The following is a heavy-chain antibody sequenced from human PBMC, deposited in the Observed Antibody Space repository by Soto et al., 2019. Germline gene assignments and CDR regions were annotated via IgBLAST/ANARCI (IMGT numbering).Heavy chain of an antibody. CDR2: INSDGSST. CDR3: AFPYYYDSSGPRLDY. CDR1: GFTFSSYW. Sequence: PGESLKISCAASGFTFSSYWMHWVRQAPGKGLVWVSRINSDGSSTSYADSVKGRFTISRDNAKNTLYLQMNSLRAEDTAVYYCAFPYYYDSSGPRLDYWGQGTLVTVS. V-gene: IGHV3-74*01. D-gene: IGHD3-22*01. J-gene: IGHJ4*02.